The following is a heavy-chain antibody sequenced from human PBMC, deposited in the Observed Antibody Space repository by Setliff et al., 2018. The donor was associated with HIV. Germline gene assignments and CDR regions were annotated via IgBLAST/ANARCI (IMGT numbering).Heavy chain of an antibody. V-gene: IGHV4-34*01. J-gene: IGHJ6*02. CDR3: AKERYDSSGYSIDHYGMDV. CDR1: GGSFSGYY. CDR2: INHSGSS. D-gene: IGHD3-22*01. Sequence: PSETLSLTCAVYGGSFSGYYWSWIRQPPGKGLEWIGEINHSGSSNYNPSLKSRVTISVDTSKNQFSLKLSSVTAADTAVYYCAKERYDSSGYSIDHYGMDVWGQGTTVTVS.